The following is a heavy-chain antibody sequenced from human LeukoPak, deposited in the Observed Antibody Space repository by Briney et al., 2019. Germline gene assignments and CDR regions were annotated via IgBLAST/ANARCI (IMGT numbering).Heavy chain of an antibody. CDR2: IISSSSNI. CDR1: GFTFSSYN. V-gene: IGHV3-21*01. CDR3: ARIIGDRGGFDY. Sequence: GGSLRLSCAASGFTFSSYNIDWVRQAPGKGLEWVSYIISSSSNIYYADSVKGRFTISRDNAKNSLYLQMNSLRTEHTAVYYCARIIGDRGGFDYWGQGTLVTVSS. D-gene: IGHD2-21*02. J-gene: IGHJ4*02.